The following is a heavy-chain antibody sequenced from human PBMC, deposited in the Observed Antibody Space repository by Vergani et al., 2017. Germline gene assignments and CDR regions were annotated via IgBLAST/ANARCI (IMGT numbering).Heavy chain of an antibody. V-gene: IGHV1-3*01. Sequence: QVQLVQSGAEVKKPGASVKVSCKASGYTFTSYAMHWVRQAPGQRLEWMGWINAGNGNTKYSQKFQGRVTITRDTSASTAYMELSSLRAEDTAVYYCARELGYGDRKNYYYGMDVWGQGTTVTVSS. CDR2: INAGNGNT. CDR1: GYTFTSYA. D-gene: IGHD4-17*01. CDR3: ARELGYGDRKNYYYGMDV. J-gene: IGHJ6*02.